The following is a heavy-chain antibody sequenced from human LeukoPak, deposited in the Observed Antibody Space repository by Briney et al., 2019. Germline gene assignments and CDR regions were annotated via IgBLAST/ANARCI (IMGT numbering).Heavy chain of an antibody. Sequence: SVKVSCKAAVGTFSSYAISWVRQAPGQGLEWMGRIIPILGIANYAQKFQGRVTITADKSTSTAYMELSSLRSEDTAVYYCAREYYDSSGPFDYWGQGTLVTVSS. CDR3: AREYYDSSGPFDY. CDR1: VGTFSSYA. J-gene: IGHJ4*02. CDR2: IIPILGIA. V-gene: IGHV1-69*04. D-gene: IGHD3-22*01.